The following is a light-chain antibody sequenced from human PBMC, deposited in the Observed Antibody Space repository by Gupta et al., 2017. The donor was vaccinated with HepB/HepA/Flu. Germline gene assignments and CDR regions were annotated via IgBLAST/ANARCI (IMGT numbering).Light chain of an antibody. V-gene: IGLV2-11*01. CDR3: CSYAGSYTFYV. Sequence: HSALTQPRSVSGSPGQSVTIPCTGTSSDVGVYNYVSWYQQHPGKAPKLMIYDVSKRPSGVPDRFSGSKSGNTASLTISGLQAEDEADYYCCSYAGSYTFYVFGTGTKVTVL. CDR1: SSDVGVYNY. J-gene: IGLJ1*01. CDR2: DVS.